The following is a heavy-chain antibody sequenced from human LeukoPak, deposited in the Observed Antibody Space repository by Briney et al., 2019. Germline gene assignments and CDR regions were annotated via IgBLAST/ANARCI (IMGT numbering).Heavy chain of an antibody. CDR3: TKEWSLALTSSFDY. CDR1: GFTFSSYA. Sequence: GGSLRLSCAASGFTFSSYAMSWVRQAPGKGLEWVSGISGSGGSTYYADSVKGRFTISRDNSKNTLYLQMNSLRAEDTAVYYCTKEWSLALTSSFDYWGQGTLVNVSS. D-gene: IGHD3-3*01. V-gene: IGHV3-23*01. J-gene: IGHJ4*02. CDR2: ISGSGGST.